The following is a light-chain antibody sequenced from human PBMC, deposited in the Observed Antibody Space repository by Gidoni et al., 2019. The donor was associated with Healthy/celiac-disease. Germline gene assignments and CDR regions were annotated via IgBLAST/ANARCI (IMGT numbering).Light chain of an antibody. CDR2: YDD. J-gene: IGLJ3*02. V-gene: IGLV1-36*01. CDR1: SSNIGNNA. Sequence: QSVLTQPPSVSEAPRQRVTISCSGSSSNIGNNAVNWYHQLPGKAPKLLIYYDDLLPSGVSDRFSGSKSGTSASLAISGLQSEDEADYYCAAWDDILNGWVFGGGTKLTVL. CDR3: AAWDDILNGWV.